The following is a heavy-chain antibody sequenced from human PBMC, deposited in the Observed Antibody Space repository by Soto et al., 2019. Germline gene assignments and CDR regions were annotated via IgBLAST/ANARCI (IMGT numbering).Heavy chain of an antibody. CDR2: ISGSGGST. CDR3: AKEFRAGIAAAGTYAFDT. V-gene: IGHV3-23*01. J-gene: IGHJ3*02. D-gene: IGHD6-13*01. CDR1: GFTFSSYA. Sequence: EVQLLESGGGLVQPGGSLRLSCAASGFTFSSYAMSWVRQAPGKGLEWVSAISGSGGSTYYADSVKGRFTISRDNSKNTLYLQMNSLRAEDTAVYYCAKEFRAGIAAAGTYAFDTWGQGTMVTVSS.